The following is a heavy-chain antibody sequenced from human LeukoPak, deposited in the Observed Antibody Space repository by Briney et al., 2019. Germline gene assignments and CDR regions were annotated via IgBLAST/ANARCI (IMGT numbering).Heavy chain of an antibody. CDR3: ARGRNLVGHFDF. V-gene: IGHV3-9*01. CDR1: GFTFSSYA. D-gene: IGHD1-26*01. CDR2: LSWSSDRI. Sequence: GGSLRLSCAAYGFTFSSYAMSWVRQAPGKGLEWVSGLSWSSDRIGFADSVKGRFTISRDNAKNSLYLQMNSLRAEDTALYYCARGRNLVGHFDFWGQGTLVTVSS. J-gene: IGHJ4*02.